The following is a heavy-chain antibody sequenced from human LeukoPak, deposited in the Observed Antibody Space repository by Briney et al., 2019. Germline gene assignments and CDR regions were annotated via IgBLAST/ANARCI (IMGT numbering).Heavy chain of an antibody. J-gene: IGHJ6*02. CDR1: GYTFTSYG. V-gene: IGHV1-18*01. CDR3: AXXXXXXXXXXTIYYYYGMDV. CDR2: ISAYNGNT. Sequence: GASVKVSCKASGYTFTSYGISWVRQAPGQGLEWMGWISAYNGNTNYAQKLQGRVTMTTDTSTSTAYMELRSLRSDDTAVYYCAXXXXXXXXXXTIYYYYGMDVWGQGTTVTVSS.